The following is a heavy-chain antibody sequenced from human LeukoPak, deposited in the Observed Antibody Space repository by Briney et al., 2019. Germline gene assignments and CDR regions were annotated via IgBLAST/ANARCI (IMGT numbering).Heavy chain of an antibody. J-gene: IGHJ4*02. D-gene: IGHD2-21*01. CDR2: ISYDGSNK. CDR1: GFTFSSYG. CDR3: AKGVWSHTPLSYFDY. V-gene: IGHV3-30*18. Sequence: PGGSLRLSCAASGFTFSSYGMHWVRQAPGKGLEWVAVISYDGSNKYYADSVKGRFTISRDNSKNTLYLQMNSLRAEDTAVYYCAKGVWSHTPLSYFDYWGQGTLVTVSS.